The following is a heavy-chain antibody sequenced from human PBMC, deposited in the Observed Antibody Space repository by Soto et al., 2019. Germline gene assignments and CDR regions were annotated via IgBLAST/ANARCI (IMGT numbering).Heavy chain of an antibody. CDR3: ARRQPYCSGGSCYHYYFDY. Sequence: ASVKVSCKASGYTFTSYYMHWVRKAPGQGLEWMGIINPSGGSTSYAQKFQGRVTMTRDTSTSTVYMELSSQRSEDTAVYYCARRQPYCSGGSCYHYYFDYWGQGTLVTVS. CDR1: GYTFTSYY. V-gene: IGHV1-46*01. J-gene: IGHJ4*02. CDR2: INPSGGST. D-gene: IGHD2-15*01.